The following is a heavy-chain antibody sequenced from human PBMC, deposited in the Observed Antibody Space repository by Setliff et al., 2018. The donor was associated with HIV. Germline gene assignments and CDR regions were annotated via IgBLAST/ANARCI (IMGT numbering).Heavy chain of an antibody. CDR3: AKDRDYISSRLTHFYYFGLDV. CDR1: GFTFHDFG. D-gene: IGHD3-16*01. CDR2: IWYDGTEK. J-gene: IGHJ6*02. Sequence: GGSLRLSCSASGFTFHDFGMHWVRQAPGRGLEWVALIWYDGTEKYYGNSVKGRFTISRYNAKNTLYLDMNSLRAEDTAVYYCAKDRDYISSRLTHFYYFGLDVWGQGTTVTVSS. V-gene: IGHV3-33*06.